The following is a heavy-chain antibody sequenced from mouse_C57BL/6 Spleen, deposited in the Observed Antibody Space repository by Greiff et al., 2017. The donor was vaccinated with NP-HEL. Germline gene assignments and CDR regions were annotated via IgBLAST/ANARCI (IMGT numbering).Heavy chain of an antibody. CDR1: GFTFSSYG. V-gene: IGHV5-6*01. J-gene: IGHJ3*01. CDR2: ISSGGSYT. D-gene: IGHD1-1*01. CDR3: ARLDGSSSSWFAY. Sequence: EVHLVESGGDLVKPGGSLKLSCAASGFTFSSYGMSWVRQTPDKRLEWVATISSGGSYTYYPDSVKGRFTISRDNAKNTLYLQMSSLKSEDTAMYYCARLDGSSSSWFAYWGQGTLVTVSA.